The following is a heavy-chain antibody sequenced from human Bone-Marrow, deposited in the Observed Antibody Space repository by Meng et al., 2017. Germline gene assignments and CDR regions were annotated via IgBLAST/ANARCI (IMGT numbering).Heavy chain of an antibody. Sequence: QVQLVQYGAEVKKPGASVKVSCKASGYTFPDYWLHWVRQAPGQGLEWMGWISTYNGNTNYAQKLQGRVTMTTDTSTSTAYMELRSLRSDDTAVYYCARQLPAPYFDHWGQGTLVTVSS. V-gene: IGHV1-18*04. CDR3: ARQLPAPYFDH. D-gene: IGHD2-21*01. CDR2: ISTYNGNT. J-gene: IGHJ4*02. CDR1: GYTFPDYW.